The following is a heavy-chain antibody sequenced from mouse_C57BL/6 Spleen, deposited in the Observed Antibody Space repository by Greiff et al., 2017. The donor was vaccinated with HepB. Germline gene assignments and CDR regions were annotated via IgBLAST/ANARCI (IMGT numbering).Heavy chain of an antibody. CDR1: GYSITSGYD. Sequence: VQLKESGPGMVKPSQSLSLTCTVTGYSITSGYDWHWIRHFPGNKLEWMGYISYSGSTNYNPSLKSRISITHDTSKNHFFLKLNSVTTEDTATYYCARGGYYGSSPWFAYWGQGTLVTVSA. V-gene: IGHV3-1*01. J-gene: IGHJ3*01. CDR3: ARGGYYGSSPWFAY. CDR2: ISYSGST. D-gene: IGHD1-1*01.